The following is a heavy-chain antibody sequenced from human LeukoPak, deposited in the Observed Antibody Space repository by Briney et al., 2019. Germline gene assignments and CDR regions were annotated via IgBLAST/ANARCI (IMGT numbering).Heavy chain of an antibody. CDR2: ISPIGSST. D-gene: IGHD2-8*02. V-gene: IGHV1-46*01. J-gene: IGHJ4*02. CDR3: AREESGGYFDY. Sequence: GASVKVSCKASGFTFTNYYMHWVRQAPGQGLEWMGSISPIGSSTNYAQKSRGRVTMTRDTSTTTVYMELSSLRSEDTAVYYCAREESGGYFDYWGQGTLVTVSS. CDR1: GFTFTNYY.